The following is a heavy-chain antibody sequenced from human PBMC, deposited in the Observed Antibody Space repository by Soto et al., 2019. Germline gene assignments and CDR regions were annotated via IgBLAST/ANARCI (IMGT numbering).Heavy chain of an antibody. D-gene: IGHD1-26*01. CDR1: GFTFSSYG. J-gene: IGHJ1*01. Sequence: GGSLRLSCAASGFTFSSYGMHWVRQAPGKGLEWVAVISYDGSNKYYADSVKGRFTISRDNSKNTLYLQMNSLRAEDTAVYYCAKDSQWELLGYFQHWGQGTLVTVSS. V-gene: IGHV3-30*18. CDR3: AKDSQWELLGYFQH. CDR2: ISYDGSNK.